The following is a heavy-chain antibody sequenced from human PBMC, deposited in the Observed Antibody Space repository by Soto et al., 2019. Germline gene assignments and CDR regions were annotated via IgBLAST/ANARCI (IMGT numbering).Heavy chain of an antibody. CDR2: IYPGDSDT. CDR3: ARLSIAAAGRDYGMDV. J-gene: IGHJ6*02. CDR1: GYSFTSYW. D-gene: IGHD6-13*01. V-gene: IGHV5-51*01. Sequence: PGESLKISCKGSGYSFTSYWIGWVRQMPGKGLEWMGIIYPGDSDTRYSPSFQGQVTISADKSISTAYLQWSSLKASDTAMYYCARLSIAAAGRDYGMDVWGQGTTVTVSS.